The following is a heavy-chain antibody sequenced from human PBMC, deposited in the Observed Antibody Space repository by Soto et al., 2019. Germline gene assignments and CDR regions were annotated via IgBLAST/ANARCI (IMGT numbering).Heavy chain of an antibody. CDR3: AKDVPEITGTTAQYYYYGMDV. CDR2: ISGSGGST. Sequence: GGSLRLSCAASGFTFSSYAMSWVRQAPGKGLEWVSAISGSGGSTYYADSVKGRFTISRDNSKNTLYLQMNSLRAEDTAVYYCAKDVPEITGTTAQYYYYGMDVWGQGT. CDR1: GFTFSSYA. V-gene: IGHV3-23*01. D-gene: IGHD1-20*01. J-gene: IGHJ6*02.